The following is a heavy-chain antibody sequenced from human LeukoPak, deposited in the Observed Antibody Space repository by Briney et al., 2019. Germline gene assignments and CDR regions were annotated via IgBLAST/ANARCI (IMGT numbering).Heavy chain of an antibody. CDR3: ARDGGRTSSDAVEI. Sequence: GGSLRLSCAASGFTFSSYSMNWVRQAPGKGLEWVSYISSSSSTIYYADSVKGRFTISRDNAKNSLYLQMNSLRAEDTAVYYCARDGGRTSSDAVEIWGQGTMVTVSS. CDR2: ISSSSSTI. D-gene: IGHD2-2*01. J-gene: IGHJ3*02. CDR1: GFTFSSYS. V-gene: IGHV3-48*04.